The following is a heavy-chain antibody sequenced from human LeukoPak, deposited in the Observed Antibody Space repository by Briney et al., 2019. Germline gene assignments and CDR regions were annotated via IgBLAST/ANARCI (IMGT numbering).Heavy chain of an antibody. CDR1: GFTFTNYY. CDR3: AREESGGYFDY. CDR2: INPSGSNT. Sequence: GASVNVSCKASGFTFTNYYMHWARQAPGQGLEWMGLINPSGSNTNYAQKFRGRVTMTRDTSATTVYMELSSLRSEDTAVYYCAREESGGYFDYGGQGTLVTVSS. D-gene: IGHD2-8*02. J-gene: IGHJ4*02. V-gene: IGHV1-46*01.